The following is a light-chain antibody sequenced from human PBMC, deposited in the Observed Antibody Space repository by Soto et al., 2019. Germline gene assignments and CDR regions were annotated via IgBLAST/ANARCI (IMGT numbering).Light chain of an antibody. Sequence: ALTQPPSASGTPGQRVTISCSGSSSNIGTNTVNWYQQFPRSAPKLLMYSSNQRPSGVPDRFSGSKSGTSASLAISGLQSEDEADYYCAAWDGSLNVVLFGGGTKLTVL. J-gene: IGLJ3*02. V-gene: IGLV1-44*01. CDR2: SSN. CDR1: SSNIGTNT. CDR3: AAWDGSLNVVL.